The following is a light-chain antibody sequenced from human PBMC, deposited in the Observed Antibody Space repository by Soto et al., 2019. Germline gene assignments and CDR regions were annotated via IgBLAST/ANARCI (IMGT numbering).Light chain of an antibody. CDR2: DAS. V-gene: IGKV1-5*01. CDR1: QSISSW. J-gene: IGKJ1*01. CDR3: QQYSSYSWT. Sequence: DLQMTQSPSILSASVGDRVTITCRASQSISSWLAWYQQKPGKAPKFLIYDASSLESGVPSRFSGSGSGTEFTLTISSLQPDDFATYYCQQYSSYSWTFGQGTKVDIK.